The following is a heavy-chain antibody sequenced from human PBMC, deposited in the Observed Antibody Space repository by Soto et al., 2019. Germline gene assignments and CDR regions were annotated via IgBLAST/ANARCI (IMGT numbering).Heavy chain of an antibody. J-gene: IGHJ4*02. CDR3: ARACSSTSCYDVFDY. CDR1: GGSISRYY. CDR2: IYASGSN. Sequence: PSETLSLTCTVSGGSISRYYWSWIRQPAGKGLEWIGRIYASGSNNHNTSLKSRGTMSVDPAKNQFVMKLRSVTAAQPAVYYRARACSSTSCYDVFDYWAQGTLVTVPS. D-gene: IGHD2-2*01. V-gene: IGHV4-4*07.